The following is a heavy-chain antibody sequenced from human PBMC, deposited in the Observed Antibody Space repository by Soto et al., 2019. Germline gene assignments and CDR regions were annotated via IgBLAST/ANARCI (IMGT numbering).Heavy chain of an antibody. CDR3: AKRLAARWNVQYYFDY. Sequence: PGGSLRLSCAASGFTFSSYAMSWVRQAPGKGLEWVSAISGSGGSTYYADSVKGRFTISRDNSKNTLYLQMNSLRAEDTAVYYCAKRLAARWNVQYYFDYWGQGTMVTVSS. CDR2: ISGSGGST. J-gene: IGHJ4*02. V-gene: IGHV3-23*01. D-gene: IGHD6-6*01. CDR1: GFTFSSYA.